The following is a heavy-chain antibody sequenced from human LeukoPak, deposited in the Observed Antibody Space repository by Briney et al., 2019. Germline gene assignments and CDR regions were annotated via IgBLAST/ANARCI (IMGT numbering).Heavy chain of an antibody. V-gene: IGHV3-74*01. CDR3: VRGGFGHAMDV. D-gene: IGHD3-10*01. CDR2: ISSDWTTT. CDR1: GFSFSGHW. J-gene: IGHJ6*02. Sequence: GGSLRLSCTASGFSFSGHWMHWVRQAPGEGLVWVSRISSDWTTTTYADFVKGRFTISRDDAKNTLYLQMTSLGAEDTAVYYCVRGGFGHAMDVWGQGTTVTVSS.